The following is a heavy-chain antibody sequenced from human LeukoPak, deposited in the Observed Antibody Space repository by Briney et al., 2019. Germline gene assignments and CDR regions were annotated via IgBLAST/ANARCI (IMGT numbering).Heavy chain of an antibody. CDR1: KFIFSNYW. V-gene: IGHV3-21*01. CDR3: ARDLELT. CDR2: ISSSSSYI. Sequence: GGSLRLSCAASKFIFSNYWMSWVRQAPGKGLEWVSSISSSSSYIYYADSVKGRFTISRDNAKNSLYLQMNSLRAEDTAVYYCARDLELTWGQGTLVTVSS. J-gene: IGHJ5*02. D-gene: IGHD3-10*01.